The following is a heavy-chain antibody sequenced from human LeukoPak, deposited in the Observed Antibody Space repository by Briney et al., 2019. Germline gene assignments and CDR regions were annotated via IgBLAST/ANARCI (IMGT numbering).Heavy chain of an antibody. J-gene: IGHJ4*02. CDR1: RYAFSASG. D-gene: IGHD6-19*01. V-gene: IGHV1-18*01. CDR2: ISNYNGQT. Sequence: ASVKVSCKASRYAFSASGISWVRQAPGQGLEWMGWISNYNGQTKYSQKFQGRATVTTDTSTSTAYMELTRLTSDDTAVYYCARDKDLGAVAGTFDYWGQGTLVTVSS. CDR3: ARDKDLGAVAGTFDY.